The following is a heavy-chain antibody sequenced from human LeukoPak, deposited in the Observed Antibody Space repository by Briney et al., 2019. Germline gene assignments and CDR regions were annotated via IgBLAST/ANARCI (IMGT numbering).Heavy chain of an antibody. J-gene: IGHJ3*02. D-gene: IGHD6-19*01. CDR1: GGSISTYF. Sequence: PSETLSLTCTVSGGSISTYFWSWIRQPSGKGLEWIGYIYYSGSTNYNPSLKSRVTISVDTSKNQFSLKLSSVTAADTAVYYCARDLFSSSGWYDGHAFDIWGQGTMVTVSS. CDR3: ARDLFSSSGWYDGHAFDI. CDR2: IYYSGST. V-gene: IGHV4-59*01.